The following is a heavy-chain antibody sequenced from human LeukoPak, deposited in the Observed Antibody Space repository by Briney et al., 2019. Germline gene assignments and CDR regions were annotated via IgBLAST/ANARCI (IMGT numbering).Heavy chain of an antibody. CDR3: ARDRMGDDSSGYYWY. Sequence: GGSLILSCAASGFTVCSNYMSWVRQAPGKGLEWVSVIYSGGSTYYADSVKGRFTISRDNSKNTLYLQMNSLRAEDTAVYYCARDRMGDDSSGYYWYWGQGTLVTVSS. CDR1: GFTVCSNY. J-gene: IGHJ4*02. D-gene: IGHD3-22*01. V-gene: IGHV3-66*02. CDR2: IYSGGST.